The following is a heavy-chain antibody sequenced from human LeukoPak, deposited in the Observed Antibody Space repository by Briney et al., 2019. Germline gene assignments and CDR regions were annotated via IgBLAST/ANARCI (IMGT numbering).Heavy chain of an antibody. J-gene: IGHJ4*02. D-gene: IGHD3-22*01. CDR2: INHSGST. CDR1: GGSFSGYY. V-gene: IGHV4-34*01. CDR3: ARVRAYYDSSGYAIDY. Sequence: SETLSLTCAVYGGSFSGYYWSRIRQPPGKGLEWIGEINHSGSTNYNPSLKSRVTISVDTSKNQFSLKLSSVTAADTAVYYCARVRAYYDSSGYAIDYWGQGTLVTVSS.